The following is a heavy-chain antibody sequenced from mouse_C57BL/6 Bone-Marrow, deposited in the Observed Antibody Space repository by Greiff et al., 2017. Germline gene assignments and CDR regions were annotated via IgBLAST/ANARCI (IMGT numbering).Heavy chain of an antibody. CDR2: IYPNSGST. D-gene: IGHD1-1*01. J-gene: IGHJ2*01. Sequence: QVQLQQSGAELVKPGASVKLSCKASGYTFTSYWMHWVKQRPGQGLEWIGMIYPNSGSTNYNEKFKSKATLTVDKSSSTAYMQLSSLTSEDSAVYYCARLGTTVVATDYWGQGTTLTVSA. V-gene: IGHV1-64*01. CDR3: ARLGTTVVATDY. CDR1: GYTFTSYW.